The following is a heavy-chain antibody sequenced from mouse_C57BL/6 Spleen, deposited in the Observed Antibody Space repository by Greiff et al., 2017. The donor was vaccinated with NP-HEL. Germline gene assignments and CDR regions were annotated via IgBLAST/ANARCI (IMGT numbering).Heavy chain of an antibody. V-gene: IGHV2-9-1*01. J-gene: IGHJ2*01. CDR1: GFSLTSYA. CDR3: ARITTVVATYPSYFDY. D-gene: IGHD1-1*01. CDR2: IWTGGGT. Sequence: VKLQQSGPGLVAPSQSLSITCTVSGFSLTSYAISWVRQPPGKGLEWLGVIWTGGGTNYNSALKSRLSISKDNSKSQVFLKMNSLQTDDTARYYCARITTVVATYPSYFDYWGQGTTLTVSS.